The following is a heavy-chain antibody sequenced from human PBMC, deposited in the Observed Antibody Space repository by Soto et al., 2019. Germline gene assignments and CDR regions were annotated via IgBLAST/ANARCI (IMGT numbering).Heavy chain of an antibody. D-gene: IGHD1-26*01. V-gene: IGHV1-2*04. CDR1: GYTFTGYY. Sequence: GASVKVSCKASGYTFTGYYIHWVRQAPGQGLEWMGWINPNSGGTNYAQKFQGWVTMTRDTSITTAYMELSRLRSDDTAVYYCARDRSGSYWNYYYGMDVWGQGTTVTVSS. CDR3: ARDRSGSYWNYYYGMDV. J-gene: IGHJ6*02. CDR2: INPNSGGT.